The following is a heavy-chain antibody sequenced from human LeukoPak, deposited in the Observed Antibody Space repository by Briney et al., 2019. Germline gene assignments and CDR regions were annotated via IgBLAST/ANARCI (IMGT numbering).Heavy chain of an antibody. D-gene: IGHD3-16*02. CDR1: GGSFSGYY. J-gene: IGHJ3*02. CDR2: INHSGST. Sequence: SETLSLTCAVYGGSFSGYYWSWIRQPPGKGLEWIGEINHSGSTNYNPSLKSRVTISVDTSKNQFSLKLSSVTAADTAVYYCARGVMITFGGVIAPHDAFDIWGQGTMVTVSS. V-gene: IGHV4-34*01. CDR3: ARGVMITFGGVIAPHDAFDI.